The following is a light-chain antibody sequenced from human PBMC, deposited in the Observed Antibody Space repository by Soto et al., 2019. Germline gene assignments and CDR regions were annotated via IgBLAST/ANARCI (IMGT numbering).Light chain of an antibody. CDR1: SSDVGSYNL. CDR2: EGS. CDR3: CSYAGSSRV. J-gene: IGLJ3*02. Sequence: QSVLTQPASVSGSPGQSITISCTGTSSDVGSYNLVSWYQQHPGKAPKLMIYEGSKRPSGVSNRFSGSKSGNTASLTISGLQAEDEADHYCCSYAGSSRVFGGGTKLTVL. V-gene: IGLV2-23*01.